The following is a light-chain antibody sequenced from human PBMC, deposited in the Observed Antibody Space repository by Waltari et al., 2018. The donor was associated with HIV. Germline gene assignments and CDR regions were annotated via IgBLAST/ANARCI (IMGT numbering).Light chain of an antibody. J-gene: IGLJ3*02. V-gene: IGLV1-47*01. CDR2: RDD. CDR1: NSNIGSNS. CDR3: AVWDDSLRGGV. Sequence: QSVVTQPPSASGTPGQRVVISCSGSNSNIGSNSVNWYKQVPGAAPKILIYRDDQRFSGVPDRFSGSKSATSAALAISELRSEDEADYYCAVWDDSLRGGVLGGGTKLTVL.